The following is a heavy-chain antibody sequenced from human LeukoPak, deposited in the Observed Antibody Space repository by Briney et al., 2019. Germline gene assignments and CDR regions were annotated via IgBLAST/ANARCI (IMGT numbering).Heavy chain of an antibody. CDR1: GFTFSSYS. J-gene: IGHJ4*02. Sequence: PGGSLRLSCAASGFTFSSYSMNWVRQAPGKGLEWVSSISSSSSYTYYADSVKGRFTISRDNAKNSLYLQMNSLRAEDTAVYYCARDGEMVGIDYWGQGTLVTVSS. CDR3: ARDGEMVGIDY. V-gene: IGHV3-21*01. D-gene: IGHD5-24*01. CDR2: ISSSSSYT.